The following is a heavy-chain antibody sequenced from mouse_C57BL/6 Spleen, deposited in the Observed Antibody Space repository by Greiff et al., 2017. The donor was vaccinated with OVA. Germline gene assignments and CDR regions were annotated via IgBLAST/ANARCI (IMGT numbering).Heavy chain of an antibody. D-gene: IGHD1-1*01. CDR2: IDPANGDT. V-gene: IGHV14-4*01. CDR3: TTRTTVVADDY. Sequence: VQLQQSGAELVRPGASVKLSCTASGFNITDDYMHWVKQRPEQGLEWIGWIDPANGDTEYASKFQGKATITADTSSNTAYLQLSSLTSEDTAVYYCTTRTTVVADDYWGQGTTLTVSS. CDR1: GFNITDDY. J-gene: IGHJ2*01.